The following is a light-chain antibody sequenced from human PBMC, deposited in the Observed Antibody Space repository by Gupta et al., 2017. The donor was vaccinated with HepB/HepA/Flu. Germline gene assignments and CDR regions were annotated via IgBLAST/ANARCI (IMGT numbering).Light chain of an antibody. V-gene: IGLV3-25*03. J-gene: IGLJ2*01. CDR1: ALTKQY. CDR3: QSADSSGTYVV. Sequence: SYDLTQPPWVSVSPGQTARITCAGDALTKQYAYWYQHKPGQAPVMVIYKDSERPSGIPERFSGSNSGKTVTLTISGVQAEDEADYYCQSADSSGTYVVFGGGTKLTVL. CDR2: KDS.